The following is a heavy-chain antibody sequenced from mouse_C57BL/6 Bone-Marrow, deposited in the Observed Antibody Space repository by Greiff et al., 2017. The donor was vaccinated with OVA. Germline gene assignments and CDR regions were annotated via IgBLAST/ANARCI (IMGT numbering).Heavy chain of an antibody. Sequence: VKVVESGAELVRPGASVTLSCKASGYTFTDYEMHWVKQTPVHGLEWIGAIDPETGGTAYNQKFKGKAILTADKSSSTAYMELRSLTSEDSAVYYCTVGRFAYWGQGTLVTVSA. V-gene: IGHV1-15*01. CDR3: TVGRFAY. J-gene: IGHJ3*01. CDR2: IDPETGGT. CDR1: GYTFTDYE.